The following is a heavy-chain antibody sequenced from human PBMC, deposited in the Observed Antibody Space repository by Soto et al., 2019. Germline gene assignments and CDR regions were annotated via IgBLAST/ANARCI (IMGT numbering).Heavy chain of an antibody. D-gene: IGHD3-3*01. CDR1: GYTFTSYG. J-gene: IGHJ6*02. V-gene: IGHV1-8*02. Sequence: GASVKVSCKASGYTFTSYGISWVRQATGQGLEWMGWMNPNSGNTGYAQKFQGRVTMTRNTSISTAYMELSSLRSEDTAVYYCARAGYYDFWSGSWGVWGQGTTVTVSS. CDR3: ARAGYYDFWSGSWGV. CDR2: MNPNSGNT.